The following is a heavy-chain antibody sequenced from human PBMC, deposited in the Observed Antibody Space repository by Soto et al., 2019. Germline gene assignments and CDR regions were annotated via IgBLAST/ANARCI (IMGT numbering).Heavy chain of an antibody. Sequence: PSQTLSLTCAISGDSVSSNSAAWNWIRQSPSRGLEWLGRTYYRSKWYNDYAVSVKSRITINPDTSKNQFSLQLNSVTPEDTAVYYCARDRGNFDFWSGSRYYGMDVWGQGTTATVSS. CDR2: TYYRSKWYN. V-gene: IGHV6-1*01. J-gene: IGHJ6*02. CDR1: GDSVSSNSAA. CDR3: ARDRGNFDFWSGSRYYGMDV. D-gene: IGHD3-3*01.